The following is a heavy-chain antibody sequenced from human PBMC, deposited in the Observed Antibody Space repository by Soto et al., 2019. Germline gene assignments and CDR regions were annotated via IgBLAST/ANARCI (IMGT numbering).Heavy chain of an antibody. V-gene: IGHV3-23*01. CDR3: AKARITIFGVVTVNWFDP. CDR2: ISGSGGST. CDR1: GFTFSSYA. Sequence: GGSLRLSCAASGFTFSSYAMSWVRQAPGKGLEWVSAISGSGGSTYYADSVKGRFTISRDNSKNTLYLQMNSLRAEDTAVYYCAKARITIFGVVTVNWFDPWGQGTLVTVSS. J-gene: IGHJ5*02. D-gene: IGHD3-3*01.